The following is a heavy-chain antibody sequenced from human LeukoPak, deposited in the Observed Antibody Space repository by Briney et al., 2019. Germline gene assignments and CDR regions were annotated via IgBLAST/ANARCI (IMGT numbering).Heavy chain of an antibody. CDR3: ARARDINPLDY. Sequence: SQTLSLTCTASGGSISSADYYWSWFRPPPGKGLAWSGYIYYSGSTYYDSSHMSRVTLSVHTSSNQFSLRLSSVTAAATAVYYCARARDINPLDYWGQGTLVTVSS. CDR2: IYYSGST. CDR1: GGSISSADYY. D-gene: IGHD5-24*01. V-gene: IGHV4-30-4*08. J-gene: IGHJ4*02.